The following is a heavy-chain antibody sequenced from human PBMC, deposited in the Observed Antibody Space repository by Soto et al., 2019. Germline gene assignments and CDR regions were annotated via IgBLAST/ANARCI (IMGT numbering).Heavy chain of an antibody. D-gene: IGHD6-25*01. CDR3: CRGYSLPGLFDY. Sequence: EVQLVESGGGLIQPGGSLRLSCAASGFTVSSNYMSWVRQAPGKGLEWVSVIYSGGSTYYADSVKGRFTISRDNSKNTLFLQINSLRAEDTAVYYCCRGYSLPGLFDYWGQGTLVTVSS. J-gene: IGHJ4*02. CDR2: IYSGGST. V-gene: IGHV3-53*01. CDR1: GFTVSSNY.